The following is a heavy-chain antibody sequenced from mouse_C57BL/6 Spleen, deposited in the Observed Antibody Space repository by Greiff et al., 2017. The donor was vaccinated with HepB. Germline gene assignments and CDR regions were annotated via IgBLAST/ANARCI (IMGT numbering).Heavy chain of an antibody. CDR3: AVGLEDGYGGLAY. CDR2: IYPGGGDT. Sequence: QVQLQQSGAELVKPGASVKISCKASGYAFTSYWMNWVKQRPGQGLEWIGGIYPGGGDTNYNGKFKGKATLTADKSSSTADMQLSSLTSEDSAVYFCAVGLEDGYGGLAYWGQGTPVTVSA. D-gene: IGHD2-2*01. CDR1: GYAFTSYW. J-gene: IGHJ3*01. V-gene: IGHV1-80*01.